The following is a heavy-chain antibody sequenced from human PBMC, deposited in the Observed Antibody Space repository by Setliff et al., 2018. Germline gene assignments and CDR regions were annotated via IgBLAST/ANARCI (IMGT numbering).Heavy chain of an antibody. CDR2: TIPSFGST. V-gene: IGHV1-69*05. CDR3: VREGVDSRSSTDYRYYMDV. CDR1: GGTFRSYG. J-gene: IGHJ6*03. D-gene: IGHD3-22*01. Sequence: SVKVSCKASGGTFRSYGISWVRQAPGQGLEWMGGTIPSFGSTNYAQKFQDRVTIITDESTSTAFMQPSSLRSEDTAVYYCVREGVDSRSSTDYRYYMDVWGKGTTVTVSS.